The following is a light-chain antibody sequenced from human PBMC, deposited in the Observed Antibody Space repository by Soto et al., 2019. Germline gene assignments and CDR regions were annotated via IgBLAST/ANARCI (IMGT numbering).Light chain of an antibody. Sequence: QSALTQPASVSGSPGKSITISCTGTSSDVGGYKYVSWYQQHPGKDPKLIIYEVSFRPSGISNRSSGSKSGNTASLTISGLQAEDEADYYCRSYTSRSTLIFGGGTKLTVL. CDR1: SSDVGGYKY. CDR2: EVS. CDR3: RSYTSRSTLI. V-gene: IGLV2-14*01. J-gene: IGLJ2*01.